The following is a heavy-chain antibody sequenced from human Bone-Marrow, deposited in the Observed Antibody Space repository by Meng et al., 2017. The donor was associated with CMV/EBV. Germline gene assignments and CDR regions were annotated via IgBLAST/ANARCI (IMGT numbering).Heavy chain of an antibody. Sequence: SETLSLTCAVYGGSFSGYYWSWIRQPPGKGLEWIGEINHSGSTNYNPSLKSRVTISVDTSKNQFSLKLSSVTAADTAVYYCARHPERYSSGWYWYFDLWGRGTLVTVSS. V-gene: IGHV4-34*01. D-gene: IGHD6-19*01. CDR2: INHSGST. CDR1: GGSFSGYY. CDR3: ARHPERYSSGWYWYFDL. J-gene: IGHJ2*01.